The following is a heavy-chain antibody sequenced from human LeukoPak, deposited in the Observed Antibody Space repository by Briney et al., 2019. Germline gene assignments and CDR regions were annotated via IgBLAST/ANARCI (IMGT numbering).Heavy chain of an antibody. D-gene: IGHD3-10*01. CDR2: IYHSGTT. Sequence: SETLSLTCAVSDYAIRSAYYWGWIRQPPGEGLEWIGTIYHSGTTYYNPSLKSRVTISVDTSRNQFSLRLTSVTAADTAVYYCARSLWFGVYALFDRWGQGTLVSVSS. CDR1: DYAIRSAYY. CDR3: ARSLWFGVYALFDR. J-gene: IGHJ4*02. V-gene: IGHV4-38-2*01.